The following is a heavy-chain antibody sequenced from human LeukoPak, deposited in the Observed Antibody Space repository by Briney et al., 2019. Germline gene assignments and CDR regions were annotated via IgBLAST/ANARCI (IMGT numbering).Heavy chain of an antibody. J-gene: IGHJ4*02. Sequence: VGSLRLSCAASGFTFSSYGMHWVRQAPGKGLEWVAFIRYDGSNKYYADSVKGRFTISRDNSKNTLYLQMNTLRAEDTAVYYCAKLAYDSSGYYYVDYWGQGTLVTVSS. D-gene: IGHD3-22*01. CDR3: AKLAYDSSGYYYVDY. CDR2: IRYDGSNK. V-gene: IGHV3-30*02. CDR1: GFTFSSYG.